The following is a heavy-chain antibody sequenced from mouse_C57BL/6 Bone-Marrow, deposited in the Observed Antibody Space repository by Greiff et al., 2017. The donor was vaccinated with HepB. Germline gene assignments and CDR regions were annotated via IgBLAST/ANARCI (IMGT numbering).Heavy chain of an antibody. V-gene: IGHV1-18*01. CDR1: GYTFTDYN. J-gene: IGHJ4*01. Sequence: EVQLQQSGPELVKPGASVKIPCKASGYTFTDYNMDWVKQSHGKSLEWIGDINPNNGGTIYNQKFKGKATLTVDKSSSTAYMELRSLTSEDTAVYYCARGRYPCGSRGGDYAMDYWGQGTSVTVSS. CDR3: ARGRYPCGSRGGDYAMDY. D-gene: IGHD1-1*01. CDR2: INPNNGGT.